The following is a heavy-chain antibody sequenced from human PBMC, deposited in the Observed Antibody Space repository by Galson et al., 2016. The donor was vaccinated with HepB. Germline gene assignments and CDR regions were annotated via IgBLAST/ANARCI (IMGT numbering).Heavy chain of an antibody. CDR3: ARHTAVPKTRGFDM. CDR2: IFQTGTT. Sequence: SETLSLTCAVSGGSVRGVNWWSWVRQPPGEGLEWIGEIFQTGTTNYNPSLESRVSISMDKSQNQLSLSLNSVTAADTAVYYCARHTAVPKTRGFDMWGQGTMVIVSS. V-gene: IGHV4-4*02. J-gene: IGHJ3*02. CDR1: GGSVRGVNW. D-gene: IGHD6-19*01.